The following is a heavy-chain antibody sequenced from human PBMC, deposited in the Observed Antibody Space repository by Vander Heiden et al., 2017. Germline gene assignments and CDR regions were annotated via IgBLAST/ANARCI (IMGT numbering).Heavy chain of an antibody. CDR3: ARPTAGY. J-gene: IGHJ4*02. CDR2: MFYTGST. V-gene: IGHV4-39*01. CDR1: GGSISSSSHF. Sequence: QLQLQESGPGLVKSSETLSLTCSVSGGSISSSSHFWGWIRQSPGKGLEWIGSMFYTGSTYYNPSLQSRVTISVDMSKNQFSLRLTSVTAADTGVYYCARPTAGYWGQGTRGTVSS.